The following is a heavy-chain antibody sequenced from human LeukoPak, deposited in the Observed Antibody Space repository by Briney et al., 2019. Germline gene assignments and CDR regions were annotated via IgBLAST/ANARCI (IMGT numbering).Heavy chain of an antibody. CDR2: IYSGGST. CDR1: GFTVSSNY. V-gene: IGHV3-66*01. D-gene: IGHD6-19*01. J-gene: IGHJ4*02. CDR3: ARDRVYDSSGWPSFDY. Sequence: PGASLRLSCAASGFTVSSNYMSWVRPAPGKGLEWVSVIYSGGSTYYADSVKGRFTISRDNSKNTLYLQMNSLRAEDTAVYYCARDRVYDSSGWPSFDYWGQGTLVTVS.